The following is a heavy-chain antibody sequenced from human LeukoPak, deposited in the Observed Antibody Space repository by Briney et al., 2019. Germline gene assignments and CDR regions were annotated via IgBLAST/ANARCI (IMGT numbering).Heavy chain of an antibody. CDR1: GYSFTRYG. CDR3: ARDWYCPYDVCYNCFDP. CDR2: ISTDNGKT. J-gene: IGHJ5*02. D-gene: IGHD2-8*01. V-gene: IGHV1-18*01. Sequence: GASVKVSFKTSGYSFTRYGISWVRQAPGQGLEWMGWISTDNGKTNYAQKFRGRVTMTTDTSTNTAYMELRSLRSEDTAMYYCARDWYCPYDVCYNCFDPWGQGTLVSVSS.